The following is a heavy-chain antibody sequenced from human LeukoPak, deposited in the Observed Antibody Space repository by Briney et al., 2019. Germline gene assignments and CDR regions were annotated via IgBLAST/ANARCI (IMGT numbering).Heavy chain of an antibody. CDR3: ARGGYSGYDPFYYYYYMDV. CDR2: IYYSGST. CDR1: GGSISSYY. V-gene: IGHV4-59*01. Sequence: SETLSLTCTVSGGSISSYYWSWIRQPPGKGLEWIGYIYYSGSTNYNPSLKSRVTISVDTSKNQFSLKLSSVTAADTAVYYCARGGYSGYDPFYYYYYMDVWGKGTTVTVSS. D-gene: IGHD5-12*01. J-gene: IGHJ6*03.